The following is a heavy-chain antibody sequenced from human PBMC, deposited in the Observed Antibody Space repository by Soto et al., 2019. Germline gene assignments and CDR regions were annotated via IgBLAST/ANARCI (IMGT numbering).Heavy chain of an antibody. Sequence: PGGSLRLSCAASGFTFSSYAMSWVRQAPGKGLEWVSAVTADAYSTYYADSVRGRFTISRDNSINTLFMQMNSLRTEDTAVYYCAQPRGYGVFDAYDIWGQGAMVTVSS. J-gene: IGHJ3*02. CDR3: AQPRGYGVFDAYDI. CDR2: VTADAYST. CDR1: GFTFSSYA. V-gene: IGHV3-23*01. D-gene: IGHD4-17*01.